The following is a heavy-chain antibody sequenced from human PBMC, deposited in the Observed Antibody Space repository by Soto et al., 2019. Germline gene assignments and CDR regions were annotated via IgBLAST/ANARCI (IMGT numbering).Heavy chain of an antibody. CDR3: ARSSMVTVAYFDF. J-gene: IGHJ4*02. V-gene: IGHV4-59*11. CDR1: GDSLKSRY. Sequence: SETXSLTCSFSGDSLKSRYFSWIRHSPGKGLEWIGNIYDSGSTNYSPALKSRVSMSVDKSKNLFSLKMNSVTDADTAVYYCARSSMVTVAYFDFWGQGTVVTVSS. CDR2: IYDSGST. D-gene: IGHD5-18*01.